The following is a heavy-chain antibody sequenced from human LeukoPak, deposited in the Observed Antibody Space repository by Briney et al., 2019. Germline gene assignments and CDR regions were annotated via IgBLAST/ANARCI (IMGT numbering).Heavy chain of an antibody. CDR1: GGSISSSSYY. J-gene: IGHJ4*02. D-gene: IGHD6-19*01. V-gene: IGHV4-39*01. CDR2: IYYSGST. CDR3: ARLYSSGWYYFDY. Sequence: PSETLSLTCTVSGGSISSSSYYWGWIRQPPGKGLEWIGSIYYSGSTYYNPSLKSRVTISVDTSKNQFSLKLSSVTAADTAVYYCARLYSSGWYYFDYWGQGNLVTVSS.